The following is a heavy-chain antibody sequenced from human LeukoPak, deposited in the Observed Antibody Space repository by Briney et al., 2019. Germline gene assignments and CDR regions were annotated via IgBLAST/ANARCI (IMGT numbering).Heavy chain of an antibody. Sequence: SETLSLTCTVSGGSISSYYWSWIRQPPGKGLEWIGYIYYSGSTNYNPSLKSRATISVDTSKNQFSLKLSSVTAADTAVYYCAGQWELHGAFDYWGQGTLVTVSS. V-gene: IGHV4-59*01. CDR2: IYYSGST. CDR3: AGQWELHGAFDY. CDR1: GGSISSYY. J-gene: IGHJ4*02. D-gene: IGHD1-26*01.